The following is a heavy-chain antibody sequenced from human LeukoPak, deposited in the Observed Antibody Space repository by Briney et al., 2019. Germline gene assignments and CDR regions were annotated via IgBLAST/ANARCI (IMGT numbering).Heavy chain of an antibody. CDR3: ATSSVWGGAFNI. J-gene: IGHJ3*02. V-gene: IGHV3-74*01. CDR1: EFTFSIYW. D-gene: IGHD3-16*01. CDR2: CDSDGSGT. Sequence: GGSLRLSCAASEFTFSIYWMYWVRQAPGKGLMWVSRCDSDGSGTTYVDSVKGRFTVSRDNAKSTLYLQMSSLRAEDTAVYYCATSSVWGGAFNIWGQGTMVTVSS.